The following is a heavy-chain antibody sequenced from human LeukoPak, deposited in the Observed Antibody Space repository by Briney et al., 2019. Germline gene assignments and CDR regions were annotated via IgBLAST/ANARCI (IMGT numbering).Heavy chain of an antibody. CDR1: GFTFDDYA. J-gene: IGHJ4*02. CDR2: ISWNSGSI. CDR3: AKETNSGSFDY. V-gene: IGHV3-9*01. D-gene: IGHD1-26*01. Sequence: SLRLSCAASGFTFDDYAMHWVRQAPGKGLEWVSGISWNSGSIGYADSAKGRFTISRDNAKNSLYLQMNSLRAEDTALYYCAKETNSGSFDYWGQGTLVTVSS.